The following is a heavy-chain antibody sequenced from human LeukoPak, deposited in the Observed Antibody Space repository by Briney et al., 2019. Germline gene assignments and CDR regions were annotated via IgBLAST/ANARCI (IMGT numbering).Heavy chain of an antibody. J-gene: IGHJ4*02. CDR2: IYSGGST. CDR3: ARRYGDYYFDY. D-gene: IGHD4-17*01. CDR1: GFTVSSNY. Sequence: GGSLRLSCAASGFTVSSNYMSWVRQAPGKGLEWVSVIYSGGSTYYADSVKGRFTISRDNSKNTLYLQMNSLRAEDTAVYYCARRYGDYYFDYWGQGTLVTVFS. V-gene: IGHV3-53*01.